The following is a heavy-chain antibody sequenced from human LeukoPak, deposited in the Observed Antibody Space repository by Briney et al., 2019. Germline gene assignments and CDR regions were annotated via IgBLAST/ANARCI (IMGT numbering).Heavy chain of an antibody. D-gene: IGHD1-26*01. CDR2: IYYSGST. CDR1: GGSISSYY. Sequence: SETLSLTCTVSGGSISSYYWSWIRQPPGKGLEWIGYIYYSGSTNHNPSLKSRVTISVDTSKKQFFLKLSSVTAAGTAVYYCAREVVGATSGGVWFDPWGQGTLVTVSS. CDR3: AREVVGATSGGVWFDP. J-gene: IGHJ5*02. V-gene: IGHV4-59*01.